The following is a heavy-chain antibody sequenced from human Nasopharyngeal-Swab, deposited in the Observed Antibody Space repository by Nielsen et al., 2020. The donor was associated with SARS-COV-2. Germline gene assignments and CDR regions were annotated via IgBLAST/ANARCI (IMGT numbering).Heavy chain of an antibody. CDR2: VSHSGSI. V-gene: IGHV4-4*02. D-gene: IGHD2-2*01. CDR3: ARGDLVVVPSPILGLGPFFYYFYIDV. CDR1: GGSVSSNDW. Sequence: SETLSLTCAVSGGSVSSNDWGTWVRQSPGKGLEWIGEVSHSGSINYNPSLKSRVTLSMDKSKRQFSLRLTSVSAADTAVYFCARGDLVVVPSPILGLGPFFYYFYIDVWGKGTTVTVSS. J-gene: IGHJ6*03.